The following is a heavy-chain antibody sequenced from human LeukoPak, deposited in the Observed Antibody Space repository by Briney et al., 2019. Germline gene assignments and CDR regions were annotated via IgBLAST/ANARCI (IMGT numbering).Heavy chain of an antibody. J-gene: IGHJ4*02. V-gene: IGHV3-23*01. CDR2: ISASGGNT. CDR1: EFTFSSYA. CDR3: ARHDYGGNSGDY. D-gene: IGHD4-23*01. Sequence: GGSLRLSCAASEFTFSSYAMQWVRQAPGKGLEWVSGISASGGNTWYADSVKGRFTISRDNSKNTLYLQMNSLRDEDTAVYYCARHDYGGNSGDYWGQGTLVTVSS.